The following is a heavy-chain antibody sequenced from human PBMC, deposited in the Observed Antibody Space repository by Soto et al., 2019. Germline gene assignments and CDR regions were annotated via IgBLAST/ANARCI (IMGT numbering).Heavy chain of an antibody. CDR3: ASLYGTFAFDI. CDR2: IIPILGIA. V-gene: IGHV1-69*02. CDR1: GGTFNSYT. Sequence: GASVKVSCKASGGTFNSYTISWVRQAPGQGLEWMGRIIPILGIANYAQKFQGRVTITADKSTSTAYMELSSLRSEDTAVYYCASLYGTFAFDIWGQGTMVTVSS. J-gene: IGHJ3*02. D-gene: IGHD2-8*01.